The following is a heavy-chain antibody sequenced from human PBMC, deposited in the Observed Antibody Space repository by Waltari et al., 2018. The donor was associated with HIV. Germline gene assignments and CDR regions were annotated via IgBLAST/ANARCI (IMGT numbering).Heavy chain of an antibody. CDR2: ISYDGTNK. D-gene: IGHD6-19*01. Sequence: QVHLVESGGGVAQPGWSLSLSGGPSGLIPTPSAMHWVRQAPGTGFEWVAVISYDGTNKYYTDSVKGRFTISRDNSKNTLSLQMNSLRPEDTAIYYCAKSVNSAWHDFVGWGQGTLVIVSS. J-gene: IGHJ4*02. CDR1: GLIPTPSA. CDR3: AKSVNSAWHDFVG. V-gene: IGHV3-30*10.